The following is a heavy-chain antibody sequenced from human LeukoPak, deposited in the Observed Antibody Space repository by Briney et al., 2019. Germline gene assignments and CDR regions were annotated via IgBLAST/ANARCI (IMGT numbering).Heavy chain of an antibody. CDR3: AREKEWQQWLAFYWFEP. D-gene: IGHD6-19*01. J-gene: IGHJ5*02. Sequence: SETPSDSCTVSGGSISSYYWSWIRQPAGKGLEWIGRIYTSGSTNSNPSLKSPVTISVDKSKNQFSLKLSSVTAADTAVYYCAREKEWQQWLAFYWFEPWGRETVVPVSS. CDR2: IYTSGST. V-gene: IGHV4-4*07. CDR1: GGSISSYY.